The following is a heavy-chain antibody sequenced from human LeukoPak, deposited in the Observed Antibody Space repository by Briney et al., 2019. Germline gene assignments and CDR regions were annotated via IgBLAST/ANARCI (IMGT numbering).Heavy chain of an antibody. CDR3: ARPLERRLIHYFDF. V-gene: IGHV3-33*01. Sequence: GGSLRLSCTASGFTFSSYGMHWVRQAPGKGLEWVAVMWYDVGNKYYADSVKGRFTISKDNSNNTVYLEINSLRSEDTAVYYCARPLERRLIHYFDFWGPGTLVTVSS. J-gene: IGHJ4*02. CDR2: MWYDVGNK. CDR1: GFTFSSYG. D-gene: IGHD6-25*01.